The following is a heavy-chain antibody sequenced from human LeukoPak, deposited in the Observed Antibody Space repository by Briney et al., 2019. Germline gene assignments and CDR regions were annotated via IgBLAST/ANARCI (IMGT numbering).Heavy chain of an antibody. V-gene: IGHV4-59*01. CDR1: GGAISTYY. CDR3: ARYVDMWWFDP. J-gene: IGHJ5*02. CDR2: IYSSGSS. D-gene: IGHD3-9*01. Sequence: PSETLSLTCTVSGGAISTYYWSWIRQPPGKGLEWIGYIYSSGSSNYNPSLTSRVTISVDTSKNQLSLKLSSVTAADTAVYYCARYVDMWWFDPWGQGIPVTVSS.